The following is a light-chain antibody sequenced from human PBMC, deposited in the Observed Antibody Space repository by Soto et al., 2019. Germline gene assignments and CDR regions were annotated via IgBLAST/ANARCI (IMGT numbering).Light chain of an antibody. V-gene: IGKV3-15*01. Sequence: ERVMTQSPATLAVSPGERATLSCRASQSVSSNLAWYQQKPGQAPRLLIYGASTRAPGIPARFSGSGSGTEFTLTISSLQSVDFAVYYCQQYNNWPPRTFGQGTRLEIK. J-gene: IGKJ5*01. CDR1: QSVSSN. CDR3: QQYNNWPPRT. CDR2: GAS.